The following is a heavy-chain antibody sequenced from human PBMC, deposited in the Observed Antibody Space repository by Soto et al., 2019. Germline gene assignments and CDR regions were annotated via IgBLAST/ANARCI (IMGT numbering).Heavy chain of an antibody. Sequence: GASVKVSCKASGGTFSSYTISWVRQAPGQRLEWMGWINAGNGNTKYSQKFQGRVTITRDTSASTAYMELSSLRSEDTAVYYCARGFPLWLDPWGQGTLVTVSS. CDR3: ARGFPLWLDP. D-gene: IGHD3-3*01. CDR1: GGTFSSYT. V-gene: IGHV1-3*01. CDR2: INAGNGNT. J-gene: IGHJ5*02.